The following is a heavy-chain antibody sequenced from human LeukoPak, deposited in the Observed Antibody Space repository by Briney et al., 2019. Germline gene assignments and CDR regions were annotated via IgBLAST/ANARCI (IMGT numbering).Heavy chain of an antibody. CDR1: GGSINNYY. J-gene: IGHJ4*02. CDR3: ARCSGSGSYFVYFDY. V-gene: IGHV4-39*07. D-gene: IGHD3-10*01. Sequence: SETLSLTCTVSGGSINNYYWGWIRQPPGKGLEWIGSIYHSGSTYYNPSLKSRVTISVDTSKNQFSLKLSSVTAADTAVYYCARCSGSGSYFVYFDYWGQGTLVTVSS. CDR2: IYHSGST.